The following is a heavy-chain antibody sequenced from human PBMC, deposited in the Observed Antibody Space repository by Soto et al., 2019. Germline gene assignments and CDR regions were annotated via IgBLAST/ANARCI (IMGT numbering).Heavy chain of an antibody. J-gene: IGHJ4*02. CDR2: IYYSGST. Sequence: QVQLQESGPGLVKASETLSLTCTVSGGSISNYYCSWIRQPPGKGLEWIGYIYYSGSTNYNPSLKXGVTISVDTSKNQFSLNLSSVTAADTAVYYCARAGAATLSDYWGQGTLVTVSS. V-gene: IGHV4-59*01. D-gene: IGHD2-15*01. CDR3: ARAGAATLSDY. CDR1: GGSISNYY.